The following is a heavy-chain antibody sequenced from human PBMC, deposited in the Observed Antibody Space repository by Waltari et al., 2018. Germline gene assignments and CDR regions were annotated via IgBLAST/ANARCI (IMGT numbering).Heavy chain of an antibody. CDR2: STPSVGKA. Sequence: QVQLVQSGAEVKKPGSSVKVSCKASGGTFSSYAISWVRQAPGQGLEWMGGSTPSVGKANYEQKYQDRGTITADESTSTAYMELSSLRSEDTAVYYCAREKGRRENWFDPWGQGTLVTVSS. CDR1: GGTFSSYA. J-gene: IGHJ5*02. CDR3: AREKGRRENWFDP. V-gene: IGHV1-69*01.